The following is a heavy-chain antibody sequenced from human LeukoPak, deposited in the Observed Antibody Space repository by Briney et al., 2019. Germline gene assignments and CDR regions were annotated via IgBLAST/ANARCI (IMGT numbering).Heavy chain of an antibody. CDR3: ARGPHYGDFRRYYFYMDV. D-gene: IGHD4-17*01. CDR2: INPNSGGT. CDR1: GYTFTGYY. J-gene: IGHJ6*03. V-gene: IGHV1-2*06. Sequence: ASVKVSCKASGYTFTGYYIHWVRQAPGQGLEWMGRINPNSGGTIYAQKFQGRVTMTRDTSISTAYMELSRLRSDDTAVYYCARGPHYGDFRRYYFYMDVWGKGTTVTVSS.